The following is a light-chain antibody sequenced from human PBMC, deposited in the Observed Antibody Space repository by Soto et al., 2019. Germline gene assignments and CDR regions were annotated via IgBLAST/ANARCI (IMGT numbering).Light chain of an antibody. J-gene: IGKJ3*01. V-gene: IGKV3-15*01. CDR2: GAS. CDR1: QSVYNN. Sequence: EIEVKQSPSTLSVSIGERATLSCRASQSVYNNLAWYQQKPGQAPRLLIYGASTRATGIPARFSGSGSGTEFTLTISSLLHPDYAVPYCRPYYNWSPDAFGPGAKVDIK. CDR3: RPYYNWSPDA.